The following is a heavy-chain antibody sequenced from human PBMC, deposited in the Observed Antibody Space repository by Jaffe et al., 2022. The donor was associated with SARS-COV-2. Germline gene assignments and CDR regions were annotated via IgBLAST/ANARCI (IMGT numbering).Heavy chain of an antibody. J-gene: IGHJ5*02. CDR2: INSDGSST. CDR3: AREGRWLRFAGWFDP. V-gene: IGHV3-74*01. D-gene: IGHD5-12*01. CDR1: GFTFSSYW. Sequence: EVQLVESGGGLVQPGGSLRLSCAASGFTFSSYWMHWVRQAPGKGLVWVSRINSDGSSTSYADSVKGRFTISRDNAKNTLYLQMNSLRAEDTAVYYCAREGRWLRFAGWFDPWGQGTLVTVSS.